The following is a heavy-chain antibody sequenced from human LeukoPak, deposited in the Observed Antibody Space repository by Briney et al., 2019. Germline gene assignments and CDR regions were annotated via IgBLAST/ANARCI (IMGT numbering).Heavy chain of an antibody. CDR3: AKSYYDYSTYYSYYFNL. J-gene: IGHJ4*02. V-gene: IGHV4-4*09. D-gene: IGHD3-22*01. CDR2: IYTDGST. CDR1: GGSISSDY. Sequence: PSETLSLTCTVSGGSISSDYWSWIRQPPGRGLEWIGYIYTDGSTNYHTSLNSRVTISVDTSKNQFALKLSSVTAADTAVYYCAKSYYDYSTYYSYYFNLWGQGALVTVSS.